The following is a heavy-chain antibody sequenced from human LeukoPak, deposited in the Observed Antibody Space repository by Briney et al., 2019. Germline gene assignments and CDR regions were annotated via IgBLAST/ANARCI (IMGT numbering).Heavy chain of an antibody. J-gene: IGHJ5*02. CDR3: ARAYCSSTSCYDWFDP. D-gene: IGHD2-2*01. Sequence: GASVKVSCKASGYTFTSYDINWVRQATGQGLEWMGWMNPNSGNTGYAQKFQGRVAITRNTSISTAYMELSSLRSEDTAVYYCARAYCSSTSCYDWFDPWGQGTLVTVSS. CDR1: GYTFTSYD. CDR2: MNPNSGNT. V-gene: IGHV1-8*03.